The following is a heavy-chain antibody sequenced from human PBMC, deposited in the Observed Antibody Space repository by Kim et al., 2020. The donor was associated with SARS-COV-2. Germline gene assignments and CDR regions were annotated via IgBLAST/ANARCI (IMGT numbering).Heavy chain of an antibody. Sequence: ASVKVSCKASGYTFTSYAMNWVRQAPGQGLEWMGWINTNTGNPTYAQGFTGRFVFSLDTSVSTAYLQISSLKAEDTAVYYCARGRWLRLPTPGYYYYGMDVWGQGTTVTVSS. CDR2: INTNTGNP. V-gene: IGHV7-4-1*02. D-gene: IGHD5-12*01. CDR3: ARGRWLRLPTPGYYYYGMDV. CDR1: GYTFTSYA. J-gene: IGHJ6*02.